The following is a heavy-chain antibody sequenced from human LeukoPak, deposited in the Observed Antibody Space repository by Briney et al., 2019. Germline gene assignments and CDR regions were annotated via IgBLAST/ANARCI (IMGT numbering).Heavy chain of an antibody. CDR3: ARQWYTDKEVDY. CDR2: ISSSGSTI. CDR1: GFTFSSYE. V-gene: IGHV3-48*03. Sequence: GGSLRLSCAASGFTFSSYEMNWVRQAPRKGLEWVSYISSSGSTIYYADSVRGRFTISRDNAKNSLYLQMNSLRAEDTAVYYCARQWYTDKEVDYWGQGTLVTVSS. J-gene: IGHJ4*02. D-gene: IGHD1-14*01.